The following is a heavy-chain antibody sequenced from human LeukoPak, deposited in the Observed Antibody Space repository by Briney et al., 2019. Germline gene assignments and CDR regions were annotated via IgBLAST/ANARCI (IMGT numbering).Heavy chain of an antibody. CDR1: GFTFSNAW. J-gene: IGHJ4*02. V-gene: IGHV3-15*01. CDR3: ARSGGSYLYYFDY. D-gene: IGHD1-26*01. CDR2: IKSKTDGGTT. Sequence: PGGSLRLSCAASGFTFSNAWMSWVRQAPGKGLEWVGRIKSKTDGGTTDYAAPVKGRFTISRDDSKNTLYLQMNSLRAEDTAVYYCARSGGSYLYYFDYWGQGTLVTVSS.